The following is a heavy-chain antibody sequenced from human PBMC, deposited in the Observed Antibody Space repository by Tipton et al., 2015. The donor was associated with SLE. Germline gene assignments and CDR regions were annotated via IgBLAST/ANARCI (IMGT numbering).Heavy chain of an antibody. J-gene: IGHJ4*02. CDR1: GGSISNGDDY. CDR2: IYYGGGT. V-gene: IGHV4-61*08. D-gene: IGHD3-22*01. CDR3: ARYFYDSSGVCLFDL. Sequence: GLVKPSETLSLACTVSGGSISNGDDYWSWIRQPPGKGLEWIGNIYYGGGTYYNPSLKSRVTISVDTSKNQFSLKLSSVTAADTAVYYCARYFYDSSGVCLFDLWGQGTLVTVSS.